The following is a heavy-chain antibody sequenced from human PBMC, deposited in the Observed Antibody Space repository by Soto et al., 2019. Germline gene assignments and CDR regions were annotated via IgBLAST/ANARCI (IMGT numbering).Heavy chain of an antibody. V-gene: IGHV3-23*03. CDR1: GFTFSTYT. CDR3: AKDRQPDGMWSFDV. J-gene: IGHJ4*02. Sequence: GGSLRLSCAASGFTFSTYTMNWVRQAPGKGLEWVAGIFPGGSTYYANSVKGWFTISRDHSQSSVFLQMSSLRDEDTAVYYSAKDRQPDGMWSFDVWGQGTLVTVCS. D-gene: IGHD1-20*01. CDR2: IFPGGST.